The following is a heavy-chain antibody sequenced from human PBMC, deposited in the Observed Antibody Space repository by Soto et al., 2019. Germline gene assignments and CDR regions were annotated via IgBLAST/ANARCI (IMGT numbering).Heavy chain of an antibody. CDR1: GFTFGLDS. V-gene: IGHV3-48*01. CDR3: ARDPPHHGDYVSYPDY. Sequence: PGGSLRLSCAGSGFTFGLDSRRWVRQAPGKGLEWVSYISSSSSTIYYADSVKGRFTISRDNAKNSLYLQMNSLRAEDTAVYYCARDPPHHGDYVSYPDYWGQGTLVTVSS. CDR2: ISSSSSTI. D-gene: IGHD4-17*01. J-gene: IGHJ4*02.